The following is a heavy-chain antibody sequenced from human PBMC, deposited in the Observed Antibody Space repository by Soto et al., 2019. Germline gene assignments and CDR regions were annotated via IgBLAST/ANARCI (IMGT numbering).Heavy chain of an antibody. J-gene: IGHJ4*02. V-gene: IGHV3-48*03. CDR1: AFTFGSIQ. Sequence: AVSLRLSCEPSAFTFGSIQRKWVRQAPARENEWLSHSSASSATTYYAASVTGRFTISRDNAKDSLGLQLNSLRAEDTGVYFCAREAAYGVWFGGSYFDLWGQGTQVTVSS. CDR2: SSASSATT. D-gene: IGHD4-17*01. CDR3: AREAAYGVWFGGSYFDL.